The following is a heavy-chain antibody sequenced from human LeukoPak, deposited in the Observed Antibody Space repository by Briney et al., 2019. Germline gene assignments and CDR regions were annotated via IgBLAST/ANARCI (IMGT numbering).Heavy chain of an antibody. Sequence: PGGSLRLSCAASGFTFSSYAMSWVRQAPGKGLEWVSAISGSGGSTYYADSVKGRFTISRDNAKNSLYLQMNSLRAEDTAVYYCARGRSNSRGLGYWGQGTLVTVSS. CDR2: ISGSGGST. V-gene: IGHV3-23*01. CDR1: GFTFSSYA. J-gene: IGHJ4*02. D-gene: IGHD5-12*01. CDR3: ARGRSNSRGLGY.